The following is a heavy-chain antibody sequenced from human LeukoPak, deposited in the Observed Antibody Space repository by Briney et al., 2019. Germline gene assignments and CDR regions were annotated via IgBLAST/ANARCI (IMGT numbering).Heavy chain of an antibody. CDR1: GFTFSSYA. J-gene: IGHJ4*01. D-gene: IGHD1-26*01. Sequence: GGSLRLSCAASGFTFSSYAMSWVRQAPGKGLEWVSGISGSGGSTYYADSVKGRFTISRDNSKNTLYQQMNSLRAEDTAVYYWGKEMGGSERWEPLNSLDYWGQGTMVTVSS. CDR3: GKEMGGSERWEPLNSLDY. CDR2: ISGSGGST. V-gene: IGHV3-23*01.